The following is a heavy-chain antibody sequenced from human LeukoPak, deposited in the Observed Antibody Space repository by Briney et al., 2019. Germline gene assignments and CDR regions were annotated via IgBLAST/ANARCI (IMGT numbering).Heavy chain of an antibody. CDR3: ARDSRETGSTSDFDF. Sequence: ASVKVSCKTSGYTFYDYGISWVRQAPGQGLERMGWIGADTGNTNFAQKLQDRVTMTTDTSTSTAYMELRSLTSDDTAVYYCARDSRETGSTSDFDFWGQGTLVTVSS. V-gene: IGHV1-18*04. J-gene: IGHJ4*02. CDR1: GYTFYDYG. CDR2: IGADTGNT. D-gene: IGHD1-7*01.